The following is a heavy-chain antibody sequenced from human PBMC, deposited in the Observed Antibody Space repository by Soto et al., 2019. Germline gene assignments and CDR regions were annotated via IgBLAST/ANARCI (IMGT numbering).Heavy chain of an antibody. D-gene: IGHD2-15*01. CDR2: IDHSGNT. CDR3: VGGRGRLVAFDY. CDR1: GDSFSDYY. V-gene: IGHV4-34*01. J-gene: IGHJ4*02. Sequence: QVQLQQWGAGLLKPSETLSLTCAVNGDSFSDYYWNWIRQPPGKGLEWIGEIDHSGNTNYSPSLKSRVTVSVDTSKNQFSLRPHPVAAADTAVYYCVGGRGRLVAFDYWGRGTLVTVSS.